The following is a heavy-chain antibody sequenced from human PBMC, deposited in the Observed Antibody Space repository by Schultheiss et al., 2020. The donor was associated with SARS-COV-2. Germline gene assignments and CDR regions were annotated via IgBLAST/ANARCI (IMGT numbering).Heavy chain of an antibody. V-gene: IGHV4-59*02. D-gene: IGHD5-24*01. CDR2: IYYSGST. CDR3: AREDGYSGMDV. Sequence: SETLSLTCTVSGGSVSTYYWSWIRQPPGKGLEWIGYIYYSGSTYYNPSLKSRVTISVDTSKNQFSLKLSSVTAADTAVYYCAREDGYSGMDVWGQGTTVTVSS. CDR1: GGSVSTYY. J-gene: IGHJ6*02.